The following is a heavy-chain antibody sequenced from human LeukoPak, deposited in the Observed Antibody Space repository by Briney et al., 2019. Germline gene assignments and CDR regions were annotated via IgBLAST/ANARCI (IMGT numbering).Heavy chain of an antibody. V-gene: IGHV3-23*01. J-gene: IGHJ4*02. CDR2: FSGGDGSP. CDR3: AKNGWLRSSGLWGDY. CDR1: GFTFSSYA. Sequence: GGSLRLSCAASGFTFSSYAMSWARQAPGKGLEWVSSFSGGDGSPYHADSVKGRFTISRDNSKSTLYLQMNSLRAEDTAIYYCAKNGWLRSSGLWGDYWGQGALVTVSS. D-gene: IGHD5-12*01.